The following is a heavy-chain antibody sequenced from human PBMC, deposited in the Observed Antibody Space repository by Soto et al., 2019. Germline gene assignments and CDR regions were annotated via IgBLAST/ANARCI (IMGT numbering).Heavy chain of an antibody. CDR1: GGSINNYY. J-gene: IGHJ4*02. Sequence: QVQLQESGPGLVKPSETLSLTCTVSGGSINNYYWSWIRQPPGKGLEWIGYIYYSGSTNYNPSLXSXVXXSLDTSRNQFSLKLSSVTAADTAVYYCARQRWFDYWGQGTLVTVSS. V-gene: IGHV4-59*08. CDR2: IYYSGST. CDR3: ARQRWFDY.